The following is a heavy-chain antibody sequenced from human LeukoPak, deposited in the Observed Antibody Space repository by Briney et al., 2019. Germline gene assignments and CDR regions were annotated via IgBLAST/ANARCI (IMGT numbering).Heavy chain of an antibody. CDR3: AKEIYYDSSAFFDY. D-gene: IGHD3-22*01. CDR1: GFSFSSYG. J-gene: IGHJ4*02. Sequence: PGRSLRLSCAASGFSFSSYGTHWVRQAPGKGLEWVAVIGYDGSNKYYADSVKGRFSISRDNSKNTLYLQMNSLRTEDTAVYFCAKEIYYDSSAFFDYWGQGTLVTVSS. CDR2: IGYDGSNK. V-gene: IGHV3-30*18.